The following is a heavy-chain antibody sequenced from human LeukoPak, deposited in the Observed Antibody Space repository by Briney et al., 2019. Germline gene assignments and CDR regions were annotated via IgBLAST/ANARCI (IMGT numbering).Heavy chain of an antibody. Sequence: PGGSLRLSCAASGFTFSSYEMNWVRQAPGKGLEWVSYISSSGSTIYYADSVKGRFTISRDNAKNSPYLQMNSLRAEDTAVYYCARAGVPAAIDYWGQGTLVTVSS. V-gene: IGHV3-48*03. CDR3: ARAGVPAAIDY. J-gene: IGHJ4*02. CDR2: ISSSGSTI. CDR1: GFTFSSYE. D-gene: IGHD2-2*01.